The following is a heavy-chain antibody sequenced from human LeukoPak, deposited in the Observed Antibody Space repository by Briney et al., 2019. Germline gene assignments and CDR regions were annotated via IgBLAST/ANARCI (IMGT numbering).Heavy chain of an antibody. CDR1: GFTSSSYA. CDR2: ISGSGGST. J-gene: IGHJ4*02. V-gene: IGHV3-23*01. CDR3: AKGRYSGSYYSGYFDY. D-gene: IGHD1-26*01. Sequence: GGSLRLSCAASGFTSSSYAMSWVRQAPGKGLEWVSAISGSGGSTYYADSVKGRFTISRDNSKNTLYLQMNSLRAEDTAVYYCAKGRYSGSYYSGYFDYWGQGTLVTVSS.